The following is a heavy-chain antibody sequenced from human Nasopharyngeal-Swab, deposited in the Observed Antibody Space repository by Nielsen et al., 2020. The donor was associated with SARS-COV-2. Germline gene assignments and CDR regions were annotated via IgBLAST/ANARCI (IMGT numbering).Heavy chain of an antibody. J-gene: IGHJ4*02. CDR3: ARYRYGSGSFLVY. Sequence: ASVPVSCKASGYSFTSYHMYWVRQAPGQGLVWMGSINPSGGSATYAQRFQGKVTMTREKSTSTVFMELSSLKSEDTAVYYFARYRYGSGSFLVYWGQGTLVTVSS. CDR2: INPSGGSA. CDR1: GYSFTSYH. D-gene: IGHD3-10*01. V-gene: IGHV1-46*01.